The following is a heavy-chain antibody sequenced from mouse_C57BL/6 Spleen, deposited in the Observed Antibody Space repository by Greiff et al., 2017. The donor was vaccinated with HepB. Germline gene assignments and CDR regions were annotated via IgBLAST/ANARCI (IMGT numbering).Heavy chain of an antibody. D-gene: IGHD2-5*01. V-gene: IGHV1-59*01. CDR2: IDPSDSYT. CDR3: ARGGTYYSNPQAMDY. CDR1: GYTFTSYW. J-gene: IGHJ4*01. Sequence: QVQLQQPGAELVRPGTSVKLSCKASGYTFTSYWMHWVKQRPGQGLEWIGVIDPSDSYTNYNQKFKGKATLTVDTSSSTAYMQLSSLTSEDSAVYYCARGGTYYSNPQAMDYWGQGTSVTVSS.